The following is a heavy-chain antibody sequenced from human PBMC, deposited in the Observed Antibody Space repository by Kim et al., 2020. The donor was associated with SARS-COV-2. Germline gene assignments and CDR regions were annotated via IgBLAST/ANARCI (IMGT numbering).Heavy chain of an antibody. V-gene: IGHV4-30-2*01. J-gene: IGHJ6*02. CDR2: IYHSGST. Sequence: SETLSLTCAVSGGSISSGGYSWSWIRQPPGKGLEWIGYIYHSGSTYYNPSLKSRVTISVDRSKNQFSLKLSSVTAADTAVYYCVRAGRQWLGDYYYGMDVWGQGTTVTVS. D-gene: IGHD6-19*01. CDR3: VRAGRQWLGDYYYGMDV. CDR1: GGSISSGGYS.